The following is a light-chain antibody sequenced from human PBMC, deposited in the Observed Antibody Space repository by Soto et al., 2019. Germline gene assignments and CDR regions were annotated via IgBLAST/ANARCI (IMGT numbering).Light chain of an antibody. J-gene: IGKJ1*01. Sequence: DIQMTQSPSTLSGSVGDRVTITCRASQTISSWLAWYQQKPGKAPKLLIYKASTLKSGVPSRFSGSGSGTEFTLTISSPHPDDFATYYCQHYNSYSEAFGQGTNVDIK. CDR3: QHYNSYSEA. V-gene: IGKV1-5*03. CDR2: KAS. CDR1: QTISSW.